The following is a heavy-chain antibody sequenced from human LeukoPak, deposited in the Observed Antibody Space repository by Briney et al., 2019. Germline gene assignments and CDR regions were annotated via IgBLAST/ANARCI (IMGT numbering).Heavy chain of an antibody. CDR2: ISYDGSNK. V-gene: IGHV3-30*18. J-gene: IGHJ4*02. Sequence: PGGSLRLSCAASGFTFSGYGMHWVRQAPGKGLEWVAVISYDGSNKYYADSVKGRFTISRDNSKNTLYLQMNSLRAEDTAVYYCAKPNRDGYNPDLGYWGQGTLVTVSS. D-gene: IGHD5-24*01. CDR1: GFTFSGYG. CDR3: AKPNRDGYNPDLGY.